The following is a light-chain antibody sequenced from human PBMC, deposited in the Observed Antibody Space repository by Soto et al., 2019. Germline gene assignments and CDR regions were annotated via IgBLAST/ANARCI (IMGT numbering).Light chain of an antibody. J-gene: IGLJ1*01. CDR3: QTWGTGIRV. Sequence: QLVLTQSPSASASXXASVKLTCTLSSGHSNYAIAWHQQQPEKGPRYLMKVNSDGSHRKGDGIPDRFSGSSSGAQRYLTISSLQSEDEADYYCQTWGTGIRVFGTGTKVTVL. V-gene: IGLV4-69*01. CDR2: VNSDGSH. CDR1: SGHSNYA.